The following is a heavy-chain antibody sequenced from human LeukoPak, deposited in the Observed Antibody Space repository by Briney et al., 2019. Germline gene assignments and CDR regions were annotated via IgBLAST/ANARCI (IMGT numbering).Heavy chain of an antibody. J-gene: IGHJ4*02. CDR1: GATFSSYA. Sequence: GASVKVSVKASGATFSSYAISRVRPAPGLGLEWMGGIILIFDTANYAQKFKGRLTITADKSTSTAYMELSSLRSEDTAVYYCARERHDYGDFDYWGQGTLVTVSS. V-gene: IGHV1-69*06. CDR2: IILIFDTA. CDR3: ARERHDYGDFDY. D-gene: IGHD4-17*01.